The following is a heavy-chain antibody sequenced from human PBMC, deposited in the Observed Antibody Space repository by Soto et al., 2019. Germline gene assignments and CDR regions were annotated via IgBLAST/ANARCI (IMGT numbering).Heavy chain of an antibody. CDR3: TRDLYYGSGPLRPDPYYYYGMDV. D-gene: IGHD3-10*01. CDR1: GCAVSSSSFD. V-gene: IGHV4-61*01. CDR2: IYYSGST. Sequence: QVQLQESGPGLVKPSETLSLTCTVSGCAVSSSSFDWSSILQPQGKGLEWIGYIYYSGSTDYNPSLKSRVTISVDTSKNQFSLKLSSVTAADTAVYYCTRDLYYGSGPLRPDPYYYYGMDVWGQGTTVTVSS. J-gene: IGHJ6*02.